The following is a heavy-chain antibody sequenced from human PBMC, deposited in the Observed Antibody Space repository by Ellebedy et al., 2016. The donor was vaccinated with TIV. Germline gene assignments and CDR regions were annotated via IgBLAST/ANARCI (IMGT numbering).Heavy chain of an antibody. CDR3: ARSSGPTTNFDY. J-gene: IGHJ4*02. CDR2: IYYSGST. Sequence: MPGGSLRLSCTVSGGSISSYYWSWIRQPPGKGLEWIGYIYYSGSTNYNPSLKSRVTISVDTSKNQFSLKLSSVTAADTAVYYCARSSGPTTNFDYWGQGTLVTVSS. V-gene: IGHV4-59*01. D-gene: IGHD1-14*01. CDR1: GGSISSYY.